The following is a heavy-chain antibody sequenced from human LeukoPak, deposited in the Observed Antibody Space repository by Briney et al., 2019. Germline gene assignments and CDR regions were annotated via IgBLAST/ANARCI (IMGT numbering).Heavy chain of an antibody. CDR3: ARELSSGWYFDY. J-gene: IGHJ4*02. CDR1: GFTFSSYW. CDR2: LKQDGSEQ. Sequence: GGSLRLSCAASGFTFSSYWMSWVRQPPGKGLEWVANLKQDGSEQYYLDSVKGRFTISRDNAKNSLYLQMNSLRAEDTAVYYCARELSSGWYFDYWGQGTLVTVSS. D-gene: IGHD6-19*01. V-gene: IGHV3-7*05.